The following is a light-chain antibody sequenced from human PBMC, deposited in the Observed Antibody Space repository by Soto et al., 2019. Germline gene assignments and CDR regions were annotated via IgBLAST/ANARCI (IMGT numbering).Light chain of an antibody. CDR1: QSISNY. J-gene: IGKJ1*01. CDR3: QQYVSSRWT. Sequence: DIQMTQSPSSLSAXXXXXXXXXXXASQSISNYLNWYQQRPGKAPKLLIYLASSLSSGVPSKFSGSGSGTDFTLTISRLEPEDFAVYYCQQYVSSRWTFGQGTKVDIK. CDR2: LAS. V-gene: IGKV1-39*01.